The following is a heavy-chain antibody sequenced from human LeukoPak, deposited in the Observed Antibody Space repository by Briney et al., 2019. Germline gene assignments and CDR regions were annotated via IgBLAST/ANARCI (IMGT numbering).Heavy chain of an antibody. Sequence: ASVRVSCKASGYTFTSYGISWVRQAPGQGLEWMGWISAYNGNTNYAQKLQGRVTMTTDTSTSTAYMELRSLRSDDTAVYYCARWVPYCSGGSCYSVEPYYYYSMDVWGQGTTVTVSS. J-gene: IGHJ6*02. CDR2: ISAYNGNT. D-gene: IGHD2-15*01. V-gene: IGHV1-18*01. CDR1: GYTFTSYG. CDR3: ARWVPYCSGGSCYSVEPYYYYSMDV.